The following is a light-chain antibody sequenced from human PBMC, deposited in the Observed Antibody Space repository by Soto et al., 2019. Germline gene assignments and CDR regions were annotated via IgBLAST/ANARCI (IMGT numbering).Light chain of an antibody. CDR3: HQYCSSPLT. Sequence: EIVLTQSPGTLSLSPGETATLSCRASETVDTSSLGWYQQKPGRAPSLLIYSASRRATGIPDRFSASGSATDFPLTITRLEPEYFAVYYCHQYCSSPLTFGGGTKVEI. CDR2: SAS. V-gene: IGKV3-20*01. J-gene: IGKJ4*01. CDR1: ETVDTSS.